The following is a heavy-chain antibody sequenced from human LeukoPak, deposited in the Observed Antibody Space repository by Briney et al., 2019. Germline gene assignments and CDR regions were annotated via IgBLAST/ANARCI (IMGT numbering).Heavy chain of an antibody. D-gene: IGHD2-2*01. J-gene: IGHJ6*03. V-gene: IGHV1-2*02. Sequence: ASVKVSCKASVFTLTGYYMHWVRQDPRQGLQWMGWIKPNSGDTDYAQKFQGRVTMTRDTSISTVYMELSSLRSDDTAVYYCARADSVPAGDYHYWYMDVWGKGTTVTVSS. CDR2: IKPNSGDT. CDR3: ARADSVPAGDYHYWYMDV. CDR1: VFTLTGYY.